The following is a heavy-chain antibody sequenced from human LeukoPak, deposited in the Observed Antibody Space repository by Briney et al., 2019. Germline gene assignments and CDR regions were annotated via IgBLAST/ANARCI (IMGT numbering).Heavy chain of an antibody. CDR3: AGRYCSGGTCYGDY. D-gene: IGHD2-15*01. CDR1: GGSISSYY. Sequence: RASETLSLTCTVSGGSISSYYWSWIRQPPGKGLEWIGYIYYSGSTNYNPSLKSRVTISVDTSKNQFSLKLSSVTAADTAVYYCAGRYCSGGTCYGDYWGQGTLVTVSS. J-gene: IGHJ4*02. V-gene: IGHV4-59*08. CDR2: IYYSGST.